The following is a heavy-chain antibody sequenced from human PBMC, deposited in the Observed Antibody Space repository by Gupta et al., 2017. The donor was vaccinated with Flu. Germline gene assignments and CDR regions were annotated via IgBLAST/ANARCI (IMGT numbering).Heavy chain of an antibody. CDR1: GFTVSDNH. Sequence: GFTVSDNHMSWVRQAPGKGLELVSVVYSDGRPYYADAVDGRFIISRDTSKNMIYLQMNFLRAEDTAVYFCARSPRGRDWGQGIRVTVSS. V-gene: IGHV3-53*01. CDR3: ARSPRGRD. J-gene: IGHJ4*02. CDR2: VYSDGRP.